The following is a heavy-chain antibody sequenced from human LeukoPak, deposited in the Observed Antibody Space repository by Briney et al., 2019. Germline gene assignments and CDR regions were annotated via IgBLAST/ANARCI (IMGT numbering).Heavy chain of an antibody. CDR2: ISGSGGTI. D-gene: IGHD6-13*01. CDR1: GFTFSSHA. V-gene: IGHV3-23*01. Sequence: GGSLRLSCAASGFTFSSHAMSWVRQAPGKGLEWVSAISGSGGTIYYADSVKGRFTISRDNAKNSLYLQMNSLRAEDTAVYYCAREQELVKIDYWGQGTLVTVSS. J-gene: IGHJ4*02. CDR3: AREQELVKIDY.